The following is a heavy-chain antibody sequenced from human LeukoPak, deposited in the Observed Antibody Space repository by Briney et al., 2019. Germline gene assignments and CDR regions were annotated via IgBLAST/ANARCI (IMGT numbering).Heavy chain of an antibody. CDR1: GGSIDRYY. Sequence: PSETLSLTCTVSGGSIDRYYWSWIRQPPGKGLEWIGYIYYTGSTEYHPSLKSRVTISLDTSKNQFSLKLTSATAADTAVYYRVRVYQSAEYYFDYWGQGNLVSVSS. V-gene: IGHV4-59*01. J-gene: IGHJ4*02. D-gene: IGHD2-2*01. CDR3: VRVYQSAEYYFDY. CDR2: IYYTGST.